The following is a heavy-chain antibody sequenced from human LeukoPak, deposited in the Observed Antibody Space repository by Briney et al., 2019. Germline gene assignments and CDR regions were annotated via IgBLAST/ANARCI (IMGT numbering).Heavy chain of an antibody. CDR3: ARGGSDSSGWYLPQEFDP. V-gene: IGHV1-69*13. J-gene: IGHJ5*02. CDR2: IIPIFGTA. CDR1: GGTFSSYA. Sequence: GASVKVSCKASGGTFSSYAISWVRQAPGQGLEWMGGIIPIFGTANYAQKFQGRVTITADESTSTAYMELSSLRSEDTAVYYCARGGSDSSGWYLPQEFDPWGQGTLVTVSS. D-gene: IGHD6-19*01.